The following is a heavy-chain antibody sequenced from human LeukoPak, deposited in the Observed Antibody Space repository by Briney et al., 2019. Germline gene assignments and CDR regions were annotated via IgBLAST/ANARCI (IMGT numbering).Heavy chain of an antibody. Sequence: SVKVSCKASGGTFSSYAISWVRQAPGQGLEWMGGIIPIFGTANYAQKFQGRVTITADESTSTAYMELSSLRSEDTAVYYCARPLDVDTAMVRLDXWGLGTLVTXSS. J-gene: IGHJ4*02. V-gene: IGHV1-69*13. CDR3: ARPLDVDTAMVRLDX. D-gene: IGHD5-18*01. CDR1: GGTFSSYA. CDR2: IIPIFGTA.